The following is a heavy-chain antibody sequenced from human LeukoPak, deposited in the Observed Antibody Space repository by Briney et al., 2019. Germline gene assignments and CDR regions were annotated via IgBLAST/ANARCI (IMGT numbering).Heavy chain of an antibody. V-gene: IGHV1-18*01. J-gene: IGHJ3*02. CDR1: GYTFTTYG. Sequence: ASVKVSCKASGYTFTTYGIIWVRQAPGQGLEWMAWISAYNGNTNYAQKVQGRVTMTTDTSTSTAYMELRSLRSDDTAVYYCARDNGLAARGRITIFGVVTDDAFDIWGQGTMVTVSS. CDR3: ARDNGLAARGRITIFGVVTDDAFDI. CDR2: ISAYNGNT. D-gene: IGHD3-3*01.